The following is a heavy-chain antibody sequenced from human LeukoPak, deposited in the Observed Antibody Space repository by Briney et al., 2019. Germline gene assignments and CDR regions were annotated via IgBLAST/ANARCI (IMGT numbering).Heavy chain of an antibody. CDR1: GGSISSGSYY. D-gene: IGHD4-17*01. CDR2: IHTSGST. J-gene: IGHJ5*02. CDR3: ARECLLNSLVTTVTINWFDP. V-gene: IGHV4-61*02. Sequence: SETLSLTCTVSGGSISSGSYYWSWIRQPAGKGLEWIGRIHTSGSTNYNPSLKSRVTISVDTSKNQFSLKLSSVTAADTAVYYCARECLLNSLVTTVTINWFDPWGQGALVTVSS.